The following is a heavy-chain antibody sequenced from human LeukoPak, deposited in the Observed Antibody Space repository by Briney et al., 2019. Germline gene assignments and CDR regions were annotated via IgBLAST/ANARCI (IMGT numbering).Heavy chain of an antibody. CDR1: GLSVEACS. J-gene: IGHJ4*02. CDR3: TRVTSWRTGFDY. V-gene: IGHV3-9*01. Sequence: GRSLRLSCAASGLSVEACSMYWVRQAQEKGLEWVSGITWNSDDMAYADSVKGRFTISRDNAKNCLYLQMNSLTVEDTALYYCTRVTSWRTGFDYWGQGTLVTVSS. D-gene: IGHD1-1*01. CDR2: ITWNSDDM.